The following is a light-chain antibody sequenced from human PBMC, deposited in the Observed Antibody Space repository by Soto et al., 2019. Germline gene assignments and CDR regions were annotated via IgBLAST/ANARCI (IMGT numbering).Light chain of an antibody. CDR3: CSYAGSSTCV. V-gene: IGLV2-23*02. CDR2: EVS. Sequence: QSDLTQPASVSGSPGQSITISCTGTSSDVGNYNLVTWYQQHPGKAPKLMIYEVSKRPSRVSNRFSGSKSGNTASLTISGLQAEDEADYYCCSYAGSSTCVFGTGTKVTVL. J-gene: IGLJ1*01. CDR1: SSDVGNYNL.